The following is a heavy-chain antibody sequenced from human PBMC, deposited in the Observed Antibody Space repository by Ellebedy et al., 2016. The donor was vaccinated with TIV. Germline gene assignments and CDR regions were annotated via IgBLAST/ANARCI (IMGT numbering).Heavy chain of an antibody. CDR3: ARTIPYSSSSQYRYDAFDI. CDR1: GFSLSTSGMC. J-gene: IGHJ3*02. Sequence: SGPTLVKPTQTLTLTCTFSGFSLSTSGMCVSWIRQPPGKALEWLARIDWDDDKYYSTSLKTRLTISKDTSKNQVVLTITNMDPVDTATYYCARTIPYSSSSQYRYDAFDIWGQGTMVTVSS. D-gene: IGHD6-6*01. V-gene: IGHV2-70*11. CDR2: IDWDDDK.